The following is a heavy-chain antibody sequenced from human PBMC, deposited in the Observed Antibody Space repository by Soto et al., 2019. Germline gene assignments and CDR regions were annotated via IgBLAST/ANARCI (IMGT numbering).Heavy chain of an antibody. CDR1: GFTFSSYA. CDR2: ISAGGGNT. CDR3: ANGGEWLFNFDY. V-gene: IGHV3-23*01. Sequence: EVQLLESGGGLVQPGGSLRLSCAASGFTFSSYAMSWVRQAPGKGLEWVSSISAGGGNTYYPDSVKGRFTISRDNSKNTLYLQMHSLRAEDTAVYYCANGGEWLFNFDYWGQGTLVTVSS. J-gene: IGHJ4*02. D-gene: IGHD3-3*01.